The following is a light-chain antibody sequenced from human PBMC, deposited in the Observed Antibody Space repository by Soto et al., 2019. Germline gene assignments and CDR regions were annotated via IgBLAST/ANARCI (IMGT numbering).Light chain of an antibody. CDR1: PSVTNF. Sequence: EIVMTQSPDTLSLSPGQRATLSCRASPSVTNFLAWYQQKPGQAPRLLIYGASTRATGIPARFSGSGSGTEFTLTISSLQSEDFAVYYCQQYNNWPPWTFGQGTKVDIK. J-gene: IGKJ1*01. CDR3: QQYNNWPPWT. V-gene: IGKV3-15*01. CDR2: GAS.